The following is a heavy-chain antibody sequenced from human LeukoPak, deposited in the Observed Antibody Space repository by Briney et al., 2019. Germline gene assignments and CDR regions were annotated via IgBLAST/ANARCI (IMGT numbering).Heavy chain of an antibody. Sequence: GASVKVSCKVSGYTLTELSMHWVRQAPGKGLEWMGGFDPEDGETIYAQKFQGRVTMTEDTSTNTAYMELSSLRSEDTAVYYCATSSNYGDYEAFDYGGEGTLATVSA. J-gene: IGHJ4*02. V-gene: IGHV1-24*01. CDR2: FDPEDGET. CDR1: GYTLTELS. D-gene: IGHD4-17*01. CDR3: ATSSNYGDYEAFDY.